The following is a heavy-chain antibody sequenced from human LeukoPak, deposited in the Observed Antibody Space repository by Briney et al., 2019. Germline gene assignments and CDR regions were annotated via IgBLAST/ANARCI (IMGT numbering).Heavy chain of an antibody. V-gene: IGHV3-23*01. J-gene: IGHJ4*02. CDR3: ARTPQKYCSSTTCYPDY. CDR1: GFTFSSYA. CDR2: ISGSGDTT. Sequence: GGSLRLSCAAAGFTFSSYAMSWVRLAPGKGLEWVSTISGSGDTTYYADSVRGRFTISRDNSKNTLYLQMNSLRADNTAVYYCARTPQKYCSSTTCYPDYWGQGTLVTVSS. D-gene: IGHD2-2*01.